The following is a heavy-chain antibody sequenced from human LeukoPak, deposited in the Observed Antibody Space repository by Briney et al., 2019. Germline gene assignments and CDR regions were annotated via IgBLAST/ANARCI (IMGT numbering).Heavy chain of an antibody. CDR1: GDSLTSGSRY. Sequence: DPSQTLSLTCTVSGDSLTSGSRYWSWIRQPAGKGREWIGHFYGSTRTTYNPSLESRVTISGDTAKTQFSLKLDSVTAADTAVYFCARCMSELDYGDYAYYYHMDVWGKGTTVTVSS. V-gene: IGHV4-61*09. D-gene: IGHD4-17*01. CDR2: FYGSTRT. CDR3: ARCMSELDYGDYAYYYHMDV. J-gene: IGHJ6*04.